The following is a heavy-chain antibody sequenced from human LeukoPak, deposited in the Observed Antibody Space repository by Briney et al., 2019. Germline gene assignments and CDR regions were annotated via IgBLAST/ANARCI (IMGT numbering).Heavy chain of an antibody. CDR2: IYSGGST. CDR1: GFTVSSNY. D-gene: IGHD1-26*01. Sequence: AGGSLRLSCAASGFTVSSNYMSWVRQAPGKGLEWVSIIYSGGSTFYADSVKGRFTISRDNSKNTLYLQMNSLRAEDTAVYYCAKERRELHSGLDYWGQGTLVTVSS. V-gene: IGHV3-53*01. CDR3: AKERRELHSGLDY. J-gene: IGHJ4*02.